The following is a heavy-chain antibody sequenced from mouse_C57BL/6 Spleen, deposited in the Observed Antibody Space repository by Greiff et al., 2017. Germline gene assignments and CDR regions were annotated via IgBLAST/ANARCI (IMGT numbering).Heavy chain of an antibody. Sequence: EVKVVESGGGLVKPGGSLKLSCAASGFTFSDYGMHWVRQAPEKGLEWVAYISSGSSTIYYADTVKGRFTISRDNAKNTLFMQMTSLRSEDTAMYYCGRGNYFYAMDYWGQGTSVTVSS. CDR3: GRGNYFYAMDY. CDR2: ISSGSSTI. J-gene: IGHJ4*01. D-gene: IGHD2-1*01. CDR1: GFTFSDYG. V-gene: IGHV5-17*01.